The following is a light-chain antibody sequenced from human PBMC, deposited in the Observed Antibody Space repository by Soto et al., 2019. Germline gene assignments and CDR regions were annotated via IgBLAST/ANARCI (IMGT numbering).Light chain of an antibody. V-gene: IGKV3-20*01. Sequence: EIVLTQSLGTLSLSPGERATLSCRASQSVSSTYLAWYQQKPGQAPRLLISGASSRATGIPDRFSGSGSGTEFTLTISSLQPEDFAVYYCQQYGSSGTFGQGTKVDIK. CDR1: QSVSSTY. CDR3: QQYGSSGT. CDR2: GAS. J-gene: IGKJ1*01.